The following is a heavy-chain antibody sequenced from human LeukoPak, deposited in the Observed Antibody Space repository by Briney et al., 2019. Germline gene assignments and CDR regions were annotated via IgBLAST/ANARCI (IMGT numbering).Heavy chain of an antibody. D-gene: IGHD2-15*01. CDR2: IYTSGDT. V-gene: IGHV4-4*07. J-gene: IGHJ5*02. CDR1: GGSISSYY. Sequence: PSETLSLTCTVSGGSISSYYCSWIRQPAGKGLEWIGRIYTSGDTNYNPSLKSRVTISVDTSTNQFSLKLGSVTAADTAVSYCARGSLFSAGNWFDPWGQGTLVTVSP. CDR3: ARGSLFSAGNWFDP.